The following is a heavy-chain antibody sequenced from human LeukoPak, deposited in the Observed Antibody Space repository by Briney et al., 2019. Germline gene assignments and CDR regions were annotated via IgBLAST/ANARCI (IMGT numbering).Heavy chain of an antibody. D-gene: IGHD6-19*01. CDR3: ASGLSGWRPDS. V-gene: IGHV4-59*01. Sequence: PSETLSLTCTVSGGSISGYYWSWIRQPPGKGLEWIGYIYYTRSTNYNPSLKSRITISVDTSKKQFSLKLSSVTAADTAVYYCASGLSGWRPDSWGQGTLVTVSS. J-gene: IGHJ5*01. CDR1: GGSISGYY. CDR2: IYYTRST.